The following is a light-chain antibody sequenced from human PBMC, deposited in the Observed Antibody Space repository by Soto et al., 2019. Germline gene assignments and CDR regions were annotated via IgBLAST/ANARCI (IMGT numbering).Light chain of an antibody. V-gene: IGKV3-15*01. Sequence: EILMTQSPATLSVSPGERATLSCRASQSLSDTLAWYRQKPGQAPRLLIYGASTRATGIPARFTGSGSGTEFTLTISSLQSEDIAVYYCQQYRSWPRTFGQGTKVEIK. CDR1: QSLSDT. J-gene: IGKJ1*01. CDR2: GAS. CDR3: QQYRSWPRT.